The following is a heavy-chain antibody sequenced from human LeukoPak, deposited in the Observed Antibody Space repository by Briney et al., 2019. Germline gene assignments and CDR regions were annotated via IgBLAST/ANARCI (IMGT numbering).Heavy chain of an antibody. V-gene: IGHV4-59*01. CDR2: IYYSGST. CDR1: GGSISSYY. D-gene: IGHD4-11*01. CDR3: AREGAYSNFLFDY. J-gene: IGHJ4*02. Sequence: PSETLSLTCTVSGGSISSYYWSWIRQPPGKGLEWIGYIYYSGSTNYNPSLKSRVTISVDTSKNQFSLKLSSVTAADTAVYYCAREGAYSNFLFDYWGQGTLVTASS.